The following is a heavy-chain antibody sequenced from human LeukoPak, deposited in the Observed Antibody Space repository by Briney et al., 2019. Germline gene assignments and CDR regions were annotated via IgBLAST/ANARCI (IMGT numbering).Heavy chain of an antibody. Sequence: ASVKVSCKASGYTFTSYGISWVRQAPGQGLEWMGWISAYNGNTNYAQKLQGRVTMTTDTSTSTAYMELSRLRSDDTAVYYCARDPNSIHPSYYYYYGMDVWGQGTTVTVSS. CDR2: ISAYNGNT. CDR3: ARDPNSIHPSYYYYYGMDV. J-gene: IGHJ6*02. D-gene: IGHD4-11*01. V-gene: IGHV1-18*01. CDR1: GYTFTSYG.